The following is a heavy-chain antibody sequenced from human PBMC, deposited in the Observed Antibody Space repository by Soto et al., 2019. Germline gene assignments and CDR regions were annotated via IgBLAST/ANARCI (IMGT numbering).Heavy chain of an antibody. CDR1: GGTFSSYA. CDR2: IIPIFGTA. Sequence: QVQLVQSGAEVKKPGSSVKVSCKASGGTFSSYAISWVRQAPGQGLEWMGGIIPIFGTANYAQKFQGRVTITADESTSTDYMELRSLRSDDTAVYDCARRRGYSYGWIDFYVMDCWGQGTTVTFSS. J-gene: IGHJ6*02. V-gene: IGHV1-69*01. CDR3: ARRRGYSYGWIDFYVMDC. D-gene: IGHD5-18*01.